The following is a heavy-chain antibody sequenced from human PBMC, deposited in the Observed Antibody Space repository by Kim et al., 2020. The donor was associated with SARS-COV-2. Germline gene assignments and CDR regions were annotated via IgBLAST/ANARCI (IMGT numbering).Heavy chain of an antibody. J-gene: IGHJ2*01. Sequence: GGSLRLSCAASGFTFSSYSMHWVRQAPGKGLEWVSSISSSSSYIYYADSVKGRFTISRDNAKNSLYLQMNSLRAEDTAVYYCARYFGIVVVPAFVLWGGGTLGSVSS. CDR2: ISSSSSYI. D-gene: IGHD2-2*01. CDR3: ARYFGIVVVPAFVL. CDR1: GFTFSSYS. V-gene: IGHV3-21*01.